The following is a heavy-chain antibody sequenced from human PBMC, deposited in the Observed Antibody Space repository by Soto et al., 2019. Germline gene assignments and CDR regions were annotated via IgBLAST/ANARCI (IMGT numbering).Heavy chain of an antibody. Sequence: ASVKVSCKASGYTFTSYYMHWVRQAPGQGLEWKGIINPSGGSTSYAQKFQGRVTMTRDTSTSTVCMELSSLRSEDTAVYYCARGRYCYGPQSVLYYYYYGMDVWGQGTTVTVSS. CDR3: ARGRYCYGPQSVLYYYYYGMDV. CDR1: GYTFTSYY. CDR2: INPSGGST. D-gene: IGHD5-18*01. J-gene: IGHJ6*02. V-gene: IGHV1-46*01.